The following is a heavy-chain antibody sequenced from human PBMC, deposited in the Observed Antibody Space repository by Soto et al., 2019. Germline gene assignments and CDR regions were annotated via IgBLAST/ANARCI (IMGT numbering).Heavy chain of an antibody. J-gene: IGHJ6*02. V-gene: IGHV3-30-3*01. D-gene: IGHD1-7*01. CDR2: TSNDGSNT. CDR1: AFTLSKFV. CDR3: ARGNLDV. Sequence: QVQVVESGGGVVQPGKSLRLSCAASAFTLSKFVMHWVRQAPGRGLEWMAVTSNDGSNTFYADSVKGRFTISRDNSKNTVYLQMNSLRTEDTAVYYCARGNLDVWGQGTTVTVSS.